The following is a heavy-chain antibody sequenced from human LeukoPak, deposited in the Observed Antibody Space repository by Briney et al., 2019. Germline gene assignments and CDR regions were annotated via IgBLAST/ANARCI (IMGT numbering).Heavy chain of an antibody. CDR3: ARLGASYGVYYYYYMDV. J-gene: IGHJ6*03. V-gene: IGHV4-31*03. CDR1: GGSISSGGYY. D-gene: IGHD5-18*01. Sequence: PSETLSLTCTVSGGSISSGGYYWSWLRQHPGKGLEWIGYIYYSGSTYYNPSLKSRVTISVDTSKNQFSLKLSSVTAADTAVYYCARLGASYGVYYYYYMDVWGKGTTVTVSS. CDR2: IYYSGST.